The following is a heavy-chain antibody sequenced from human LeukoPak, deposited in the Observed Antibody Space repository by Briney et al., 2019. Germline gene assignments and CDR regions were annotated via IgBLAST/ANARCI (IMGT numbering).Heavy chain of an antibody. J-gene: IGHJ4*02. CDR2: INPNSGGT. CDR3: ARVFRAGIAAALRD. CDR1: GHTFTIYY. Sequence: ASVKVSCKASGHTFTIYYMHWVRQAPGQGLEWMGWINPNSGGTNYAQKFQGRVTMTRDTSISTAYMELSRLRSDDTAVYYCARVFRAGIAAALRDWGQGTLVTVSS. V-gene: IGHV1-2*02. D-gene: IGHD6-13*01.